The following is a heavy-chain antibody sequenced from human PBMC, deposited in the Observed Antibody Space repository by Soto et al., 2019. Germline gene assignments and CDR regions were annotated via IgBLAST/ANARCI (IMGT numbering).Heavy chain of an antibody. V-gene: IGHV4-31*03. CDR2: IYYSGST. CDR3: AREIVVSARWFDP. CDR1: GASISSGGHY. J-gene: IGHJ5*02. D-gene: IGHD3-22*01. Sequence: QVQLQESGPGLVKPSQTLSLTCTVSGASISSGGHYWGWIRQRPGKGLEWIGYIYYSGSTYYNPSQNSRVIISVDTCKNQFSLKLSSVTPADTAVDYCAREIVVSARWFDPWGQGTLVTVSS.